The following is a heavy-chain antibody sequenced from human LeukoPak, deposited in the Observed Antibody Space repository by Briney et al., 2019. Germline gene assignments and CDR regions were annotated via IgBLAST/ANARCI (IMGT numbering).Heavy chain of an antibody. J-gene: IGHJ5*02. CDR1: GSTVSSNY. Sequence: GGSLRLSCAASGSTVSSNYMSWVRQAPGKGLEWVSVIYSGGSTYYADSVKGRFTISRDNSKNTLYLQMNSLRAEDTAVYYCARDNYDFWSGYTNWFDPWGQGTLVTVSS. CDR2: IYSGGST. V-gene: IGHV3-66*01. D-gene: IGHD3-3*01. CDR3: ARDNYDFWSGYTNWFDP.